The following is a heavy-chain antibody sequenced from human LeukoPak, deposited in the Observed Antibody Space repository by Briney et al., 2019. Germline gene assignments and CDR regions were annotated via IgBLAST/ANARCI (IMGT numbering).Heavy chain of an antibody. CDR2: ISSSGST. J-gene: IGHJ4*02. D-gene: IGHD3-22*01. CDR3: ARDLWAGDSSGYFNTFDY. V-gene: IGHV4-61*02. Sequence: PSQTLSLTCTVSGDSVRSGDYYWSWIRQPAGKGLEWIGRISSSGSTNYNPSLKSRVTISVDTSKNQFSLKLSSVTAADTAVYYCARDLWAGDSSGYFNTFDYWGQGTLVTVSS. CDR1: GDSVRSGDYY.